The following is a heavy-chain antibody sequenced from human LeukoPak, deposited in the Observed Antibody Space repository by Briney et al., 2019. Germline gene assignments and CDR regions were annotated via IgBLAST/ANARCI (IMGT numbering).Heavy chain of an antibody. CDR1: RFTFSSYW. D-gene: IGHD3-3*01. V-gene: IGHV3-7*01. Sequence: TGGSLRLSCAASRFTFSSYWMSWVRQAPGKGLEWVANIKQDGSEKYYVDSVKGRFTISRDNAKNSLYLQMNSLRAEDTAVYYCASSRITTFGADWGQGTLVTVSS. CDR3: ASSRITTFGAD. J-gene: IGHJ4*02. CDR2: IKQDGSEK.